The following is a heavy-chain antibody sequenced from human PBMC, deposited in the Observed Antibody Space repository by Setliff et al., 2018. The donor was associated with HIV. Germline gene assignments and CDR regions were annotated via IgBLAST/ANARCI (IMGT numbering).Heavy chain of an antibody. CDR3: ARSLPGYGDYYFDY. V-gene: IGHV4-59*08. J-gene: IGHJ4*02. CDR1: GGSISIYY. Sequence: TLSLTCTVSGGSISIYYWSWIRQPPGKGLEWIGYIYYSGSTNYNSSLKSRVSISVDTSKNQFSLKLNSVTVADTAVYFCARSLPGYGDYYFDYWGQGTLVTVSS. D-gene: IGHD4-17*01. CDR2: IYYSGST.